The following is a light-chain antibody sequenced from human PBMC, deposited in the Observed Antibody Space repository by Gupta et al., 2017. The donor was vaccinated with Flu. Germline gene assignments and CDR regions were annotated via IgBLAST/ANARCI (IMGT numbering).Light chain of an antibody. CDR3: QQYGSPPPLT. V-gene: IGKV3-20*01. J-gene: IGKJ4*01. CDR1: QSVSGTY. CDR2: GAS. Sequence: GTLALSPGERATLSGRASQSVSGTYLAWDQQKPGQAPRLLIYGASSRATGIPDRFSGTGSGADFTLTISRLEPEDFGVYYCQQYGSPPPLTFGGGTRWRSN.